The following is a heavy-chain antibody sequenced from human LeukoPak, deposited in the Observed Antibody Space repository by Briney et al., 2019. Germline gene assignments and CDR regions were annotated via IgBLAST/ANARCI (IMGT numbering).Heavy chain of an antibody. D-gene: IGHD2-2*01. Sequence: SETLSLTCAVYGGSFSGYYWSWIRQPPGKGLEWIGEINHSGSTNYNPSLRSRVTISVDTSKTQFSLKLSSVTAADTAVYYCARVPEEPTLGYCSSTSCPRSFALDYWGQGTLVTVSS. CDR1: GGSFSGYY. CDR2: INHSGST. CDR3: ARVPEEPTLGYCSSTSCPRSFALDY. V-gene: IGHV4-34*01. J-gene: IGHJ4*02.